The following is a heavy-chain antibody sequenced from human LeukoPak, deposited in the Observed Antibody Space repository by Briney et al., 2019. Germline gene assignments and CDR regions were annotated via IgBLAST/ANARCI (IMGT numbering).Heavy chain of an antibody. CDR3: ARVSGTDWFDP. CDR1: GGSISSGSYY. Sequence: PSETLSLTCTVSGGSISSGSYYWSWIRQPAGKGLEWIGRIYTSGSTNYNPSLKSRVTISVGTSKNQFSLKLSSVTAADTAVYYCARVSGTDWFDPWGQGTLVTVSS. D-gene: IGHD1-26*01. V-gene: IGHV4-61*02. J-gene: IGHJ5*02. CDR2: IYTSGST.